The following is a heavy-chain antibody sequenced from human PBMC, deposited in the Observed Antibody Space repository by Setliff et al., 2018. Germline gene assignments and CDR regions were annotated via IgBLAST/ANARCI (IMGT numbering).Heavy chain of an antibody. D-gene: IGHD1-26*01. Sequence: KPSETLSLTCTVSGGSISNYYWSWIRQPAGKGLEWIGRIYTSGSTNYNPSLKSRVTMSVDTSKNQFSLKLSSVTAADTAVYYCARKGISALSGAFDMWGQGTMGTVS. J-gene: IGHJ3*02. V-gene: IGHV4-4*07. CDR2: IYTSGST. CDR3: ARKGISALSGAFDM. CDR1: GGSISNYY.